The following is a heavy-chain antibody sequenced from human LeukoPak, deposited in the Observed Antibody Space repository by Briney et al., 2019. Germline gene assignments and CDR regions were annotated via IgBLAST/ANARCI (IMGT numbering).Heavy chain of an antibody. V-gene: IGHV4-30-4*08. CDR2: IYYGGST. D-gene: IGHD2-2*01. Sequence: SETLSLTCTVSGDSTSSGDYYWSWIRQPPGKGLEWIGYIYYGGSTYYNPSLKSRVTISVDTSKNQFSLKLSSVTAADTAVYYCARKYCSSTSCYYAYWGQGTLVTVSS. CDR1: GDSTSSGDYY. J-gene: IGHJ4*02. CDR3: ARKYCSSTSCYYAY.